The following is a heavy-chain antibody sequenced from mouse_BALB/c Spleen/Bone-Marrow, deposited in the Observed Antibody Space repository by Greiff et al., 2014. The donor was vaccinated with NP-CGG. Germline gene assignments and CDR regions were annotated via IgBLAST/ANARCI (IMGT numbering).Heavy chain of an antibody. CDR3: IRGNYRYSWFAY. CDR1: GYTFTDYE. J-gene: IGHJ3*01. Sequence: VQLQQSGAELVRPGASVKLSCKALGYTFTDYEMHWVKQTPVNGLEWIGAIHPGSGNTAYNQKFKGKASLTADKSSSTAYMELSSLTSEDSAVYYCIRGNYRYSWFAYWGQGTLVTVSA. CDR2: IHPGSGNT. V-gene: IGHV1-15*01. D-gene: IGHD2-14*01.